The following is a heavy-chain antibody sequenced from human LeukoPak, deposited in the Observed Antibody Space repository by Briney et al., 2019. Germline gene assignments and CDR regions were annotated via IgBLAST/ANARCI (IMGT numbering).Heavy chain of an antibody. CDR1: GGTFSSYA. D-gene: IGHD6-19*01. CDR2: IIPIFGTA. CDR3: ARDRYDAVAGSSYYYYGMDV. Sequence: GASVKVSCKASGGTFSSYAISWVRQAPGQGLEWMGGIIPIFGTANYAQKFQGRVTITADESTGTAYMELSSLRSEDTAVYYCARDRYDAVAGSSYYYYGMDVWGQGTTVTVSS. V-gene: IGHV1-69*13. J-gene: IGHJ6*02.